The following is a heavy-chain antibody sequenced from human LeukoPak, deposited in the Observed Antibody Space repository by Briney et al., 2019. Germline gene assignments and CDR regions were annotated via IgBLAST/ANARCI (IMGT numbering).Heavy chain of an antibody. J-gene: IGHJ2*01. CDR3: ARGYNWNRDWYFDL. Sequence: SETLSLTCTVSGGSISSGGYYWSWIRQHPGKGLEWIGYIYYSGSTYYNPSLKSRVTISVDTSKNQFSLNLSSVTAADTAVYYCARGYNWNRDWYFDLWGRGTLVTVSS. CDR1: GGSISSGGYY. D-gene: IGHD1-20*01. CDR2: IYYSGST. V-gene: IGHV4-31*03.